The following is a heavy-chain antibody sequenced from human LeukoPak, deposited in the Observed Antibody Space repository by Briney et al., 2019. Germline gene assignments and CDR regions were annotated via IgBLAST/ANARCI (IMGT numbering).Heavy chain of an antibody. CDR2: IDWNEDK. CDR1: GFSLSTRGVG. CDR3: AHRLGYYDILIGYPTLYFDY. V-gene: IGHV2-5*01. Sequence: SGPTLVHPTQALRLTCTFSGFSLSTRGVGVGWIRQPAVKGLEWLALIDWNEDKRYSPSLKSRLTITKDNSKNQVVLTMTNMDPVDTATYYCAHRLGYYDILIGYPTLYFDYWGQGTLVTVSS. J-gene: IGHJ4*02. D-gene: IGHD3-9*01.